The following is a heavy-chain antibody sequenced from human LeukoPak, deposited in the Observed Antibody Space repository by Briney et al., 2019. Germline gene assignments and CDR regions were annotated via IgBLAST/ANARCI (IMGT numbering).Heavy chain of an antibody. D-gene: IGHD1-26*01. CDR1: GFTFDDYA. J-gene: IGHJ4*02. CDR2: ISWNSGSI. CDR3: AKDIVGATTGPFDY. V-gene: IGHV3-9*01. Sequence: GRSLRLSCAASGFTFDDYAMHWVRQAPGKGLEWVSGISWNSGSIGYADSVKGRFTISRDNAKNSLYLQMNSLRAEDTALYYFAKDIVGATTGPFDYWGQGTLVTVSS.